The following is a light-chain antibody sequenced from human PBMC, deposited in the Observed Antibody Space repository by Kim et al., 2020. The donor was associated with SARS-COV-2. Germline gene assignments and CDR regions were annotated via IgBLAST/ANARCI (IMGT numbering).Light chain of an antibody. Sequence: SPGESTNTTCRASNSVSSSKLGWYQQKPGRAPRLLIYGASSRATGIPERFSGSGSGTDFTLTISRLEPEDSAVYYCQEYGSSPWTFGQGTKVDIK. J-gene: IGKJ1*01. CDR3: QEYGSSPWT. CDR2: GAS. CDR1: NSVSSSK. V-gene: IGKV3-20*01.